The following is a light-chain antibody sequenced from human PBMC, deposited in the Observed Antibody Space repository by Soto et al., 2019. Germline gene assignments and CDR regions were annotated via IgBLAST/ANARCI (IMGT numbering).Light chain of an antibody. Sequence: DIQKTQSPSTVSASVGDRVAISCRASQSIGIWLAWYQQKPGKAPRFLIYTASTLLGGVPSRFSGSGSGTEFTLTISSLQPDDFATYYCQEYRDYSWTFGQGTKVEIK. CDR2: TAS. CDR1: QSIGIW. CDR3: QEYRDYSWT. J-gene: IGKJ1*01. V-gene: IGKV1-5*03.